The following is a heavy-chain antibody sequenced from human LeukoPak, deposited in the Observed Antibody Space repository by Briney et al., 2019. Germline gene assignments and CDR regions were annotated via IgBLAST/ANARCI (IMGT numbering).Heavy chain of an antibody. V-gene: IGHV3-15*01. CDR2: IKSKADGGTT. CDR1: GFTFSNAW. J-gene: IGHJ4*02. Sequence: PGGSLRLSCAASGFTFSNAWMSWVRQDPGKGLEWVGRIKSKADGGTTDYAAPVKGRFTISRDDSKNTLYLQMNSLKTEDTAVYYCTTESLLWFGEFSYYWGQGTLVTVSS. D-gene: IGHD3-10*01. CDR3: TTESLLWFGEFSYY.